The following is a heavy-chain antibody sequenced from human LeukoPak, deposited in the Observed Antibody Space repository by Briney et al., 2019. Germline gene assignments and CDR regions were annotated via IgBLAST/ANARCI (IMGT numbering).Heavy chain of an antibody. J-gene: IGHJ4*02. CDR2: IYHSGST. CDR3: ARHLWSAYHKFDF. V-gene: IGHV4-38-2*02. CDR1: GHSINTDYY. Sequence: PSETLSLTCTVSGHSINTDYYWAWVRQPPRNGLEWIGSIYHSGSTYYGPALKSRVTISVDTSKNQFSLQLSSVTAADTAVYYCARHLWSAYHKFDFWGQGTLVTVSS. D-gene: IGHD3-3*01.